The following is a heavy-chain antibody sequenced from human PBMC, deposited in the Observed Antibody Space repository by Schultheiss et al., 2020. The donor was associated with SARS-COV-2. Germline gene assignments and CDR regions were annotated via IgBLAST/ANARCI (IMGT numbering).Heavy chain of an antibody. CDR2: INWNGGST. D-gene: IGHD3-22*01. J-gene: IGHJ4*02. CDR1: GFTFDDYG. CDR3: ARGGSERIRITMIVFDY. Sequence: GGSLRLSCAASGFTFDDYGMSWVRQAPGKGLEWVSGINWNGGSTGYADSVKGRFTISRDNAKNSLYLQMNSLRAEDTAVYYCARGGSERIRITMIVFDYWGQGTLVTVSS. V-gene: IGHV3-20*04.